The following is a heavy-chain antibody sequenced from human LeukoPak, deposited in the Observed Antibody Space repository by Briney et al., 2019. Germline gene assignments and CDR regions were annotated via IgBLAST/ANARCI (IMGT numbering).Heavy chain of an antibody. J-gene: IGHJ3*02. Sequence: SETLSLTCAVYGGSFSGYYWSWIRQPPGKGLEWIGEINHSGSTNYNPSLKSRVTISVDTSKNQFSLKLSSVTAADTAVYYCARGNRGSGWLLDSAFDIWGQGTMVTVSS. V-gene: IGHV4-34*01. D-gene: IGHD6-19*01. CDR2: INHSGST. CDR3: ARGNRGSGWLLDSAFDI. CDR1: GGSFSGYY.